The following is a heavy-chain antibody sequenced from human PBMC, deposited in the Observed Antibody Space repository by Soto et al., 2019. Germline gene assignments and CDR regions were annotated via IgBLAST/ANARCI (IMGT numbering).Heavy chain of an antibody. D-gene: IGHD3-3*01. J-gene: IGHJ4*02. V-gene: IGHV3-30*04. CDR1: GFTFSGYP. Sequence: GGSLRLSCAASGFTFSGYPMHWVRQPPGKGLEWVAFISYDGRNQKYSESVKGRFTISRDNSKNTLYLQMSSLRTEDTAVYYCAIPGYYFWGNSYVDYFDSWGQGTLVTVSS. CDR3: AIPGYYFWGNSYVDYFDS. CDR2: ISYDGRNQ.